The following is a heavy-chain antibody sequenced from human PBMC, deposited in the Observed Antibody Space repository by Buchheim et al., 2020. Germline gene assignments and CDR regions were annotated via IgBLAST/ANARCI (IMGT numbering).Heavy chain of an antibody. Sequence: QVQLVESGGGVVQPGRSLRLSCAASGLTFSDYAMHWVRQAPGKGLEWVAATSSDGNNEYYADSVKGQFTISRDNSKDTLNLQMNGLRTEDTAVYYCASDHGAPDAVDYWGQGIL. CDR2: TSSDGNNE. J-gene: IGHJ4*02. D-gene: IGHD4-17*01. CDR1: GLTFSDYA. CDR3: ASDHGAPDAVDY. V-gene: IGHV3-30*04.